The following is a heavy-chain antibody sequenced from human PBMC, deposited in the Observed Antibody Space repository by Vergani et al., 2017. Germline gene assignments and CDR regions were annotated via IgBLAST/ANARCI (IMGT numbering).Heavy chain of an antibody. CDR1: GYTFTGYY. J-gene: IGHJ4*02. CDR2: INPNSGGT. D-gene: IGHD3-9*01. CDR3: ARRPLRYFDWLFPE. Sequence: QVQLVQSGAEVKKPGASVKVSCKASGYTFTGYYMHWVRQAPGQGLEWMGWINPNSGGTNYAQKFQGRVTMTRDTSISTAYMELSSVTAADTAVYYCARRPLRYFDWLFPEWGQGTLVTVSS. V-gene: IGHV1-2*02.